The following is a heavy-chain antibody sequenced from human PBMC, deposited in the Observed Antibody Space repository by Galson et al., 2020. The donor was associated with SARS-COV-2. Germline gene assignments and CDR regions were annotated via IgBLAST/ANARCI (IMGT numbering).Heavy chain of an antibody. V-gene: IGHV4-31*03. D-gene: IGHD6-13*01. Sequence: ETSDTLSLTCNVSAGSISNDGYYWCWIRQHPGKGLEWIAYIYFTGSAYYNPSLKSRVTISVDTSKNQFSLRLSSVTAADTAVYFCARDNRLAAVKRGAFDIWGQGTMVTVSS. CDR3: ARDNRLAAVKRGAFDI. CDR1: AGSISNDGYY. CDR2: IYFTGSA. J-gene: IGHJ3*02.